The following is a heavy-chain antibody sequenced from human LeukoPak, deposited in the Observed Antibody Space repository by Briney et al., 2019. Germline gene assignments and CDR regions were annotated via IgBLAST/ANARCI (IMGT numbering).Heavy chain of an antibody. Sequence: VSVKVSCQVSGYTLTELSMHWVRQAPGKGLEWMGGFDPEDGETIYAQKIQGRVTMTEDTSTDTAYMELSSLRSEDTAVYYCATDPSSSWYYDLGYWGQGTLVTVSS. J-gene: IGHJ4*02. V-gene: IGHV1-24*01. CDR1: GYTLTELS. CDR2: FDPEDGET. D-gene: IGHD6-13*01. CDR3: ATDPSSSWYYDLGY.